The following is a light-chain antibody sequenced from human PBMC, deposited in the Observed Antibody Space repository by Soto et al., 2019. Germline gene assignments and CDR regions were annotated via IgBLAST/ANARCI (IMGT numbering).Light chain of an antibody. Sequence: QSVLTQPPSASGTPGQRVTISCSGSSSNIGSNTVNWYQQLPGTAPKLLIYSNNQRPSGVPDRFSGSKSGTSAPLAISGLQSEDEADYYCAAWDDSLNCYVSGNGTKVTVL. CDR1: SSNIGSNT. CDR3: AAWDDSLNCYV. J-gene: IGLJ1*01. CDR2: SNN. V-gene: IGLV1-44*01.